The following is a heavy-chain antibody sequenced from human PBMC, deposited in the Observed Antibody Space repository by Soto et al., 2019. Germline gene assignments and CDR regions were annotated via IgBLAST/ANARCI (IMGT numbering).Heavy chain of an antibody. Sequence: PSETLSLTCTVSGGSISSYYWSWIRQPPGKGLEWIGYIYYSGSTNYNPSLKSRVTISVDTSKNQFSLKLSSVTAADTAVYYCARSYMIAAPPFYYYYYGMDVWGQGTTVTVSS. CDR3: ARSYMIAAPPFYYYYYGMDV. V-gene: IGHV4-59*01. J-gene: IGHJ6*02. D-gene: IGHD6-6*01. CDR2: IYYSGST. CDR1: GGSISSYY.